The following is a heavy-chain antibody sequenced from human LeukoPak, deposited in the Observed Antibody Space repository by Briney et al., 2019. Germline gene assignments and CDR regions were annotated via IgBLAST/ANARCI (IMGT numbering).Heavy chain of an antibody. V-gene: IGHV3-20*04. Sequence: GGSLRLSCAASGFTFDDYGMSWVRQAPGKGLEWVSGINWNGGSTGYADSVKGRFTISRDNAKNSLYLQMNSLRAEDTALYYCARTGGSYLGYYFDYWGQGTLVTVSS. CDR1: GFTFDDYG. J-gene: IGHJ4*02. D-gene: IGHD1-26*01. CDR2: INWNGGST. CDR3: ARTGGSYLGYYFDY.